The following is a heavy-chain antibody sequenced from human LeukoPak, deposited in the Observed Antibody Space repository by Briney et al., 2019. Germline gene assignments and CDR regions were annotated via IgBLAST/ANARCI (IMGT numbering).Heavy chain of an antibody. D-gene: IGHD6-25*01. V-gene: IGHV3-23*01. J-gene: IGHJ4*02. CDR1: GFTFSSYG. CDR3: ANYMQRSPFDY. CDR2: IGGSGDNI. Sequence: PGGSLRLSCASSGFTFSSYGMHWVRQAPGKGLQWVSVIGGSGDNIHYADSVKGRFTISRDNSKNTLYLQMNSLRAEDTAVYYCANYMQRSPFDYWGQGTLVTVSS.